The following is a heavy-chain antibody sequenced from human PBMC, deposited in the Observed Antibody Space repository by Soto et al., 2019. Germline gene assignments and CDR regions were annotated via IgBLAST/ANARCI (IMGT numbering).Heavy chain of an antibody. D-gene: IGHD2-15*01. V-gene: IGHV3-33*01. CDR2: IWYDGSNK. Sequence: QVQLVESEGGVVQPGRSLRLSCAASGFTISSYGMHWVRQAPGKGLEWVAVIWYDGSNKYCADSVKGRFTISRDNSKNTLYLQMNSLRAEDTAVYYCARDRGGGDAFDIWGQGTMVTVSS. CDR3: ARDRGGGDAFDI. CDR1: GFTISSYG. J-gene: IGHJ3*02.